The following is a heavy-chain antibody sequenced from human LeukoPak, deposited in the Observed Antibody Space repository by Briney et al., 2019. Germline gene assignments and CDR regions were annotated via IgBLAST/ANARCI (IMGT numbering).Heavy chain of an antibody. J-gene: IGHJ3*01. D-gene: IGHD1-26*01. Sequence: GGSLRLSCAASGVTFSSYSMNWVRQAPGKGLEWVSYISSSSSTIYYADSVKGRFTISRGNAKNSLYLQMNSLRAEDTAVYYCARERKPPVVGDTSRDAFDLWGQGTMVTVSS. CDR3: ARERKPPVVGDTSRDAFDL. CDR2: ISSSSSTI. V-gene: IGHV3-48*04. CDR1: GVTFSSYS.